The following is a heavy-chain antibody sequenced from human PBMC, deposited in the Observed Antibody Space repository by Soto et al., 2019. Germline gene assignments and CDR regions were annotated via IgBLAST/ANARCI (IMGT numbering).Heavy chain of an antibody. D-gene: IGHD1-26*01. CDR1: GFTFSSYS. J-gene: IGHJ4*02. Sequence: EVQLVESGGGLVKPGGSLRLSCAASGFTFSSYSMNWVRQAPGKGLEWVSSISSSSSYIYYADSVKGRFTISRDNAKNSLYLQMNSLIAEDTAVYYCARDPNSGSYSFDYWGQGTLVTVSS. V-gene: IGHV3-21*01. CDR3: ARDPNSGSYSFDY. CDR2: ISSSSSYI.